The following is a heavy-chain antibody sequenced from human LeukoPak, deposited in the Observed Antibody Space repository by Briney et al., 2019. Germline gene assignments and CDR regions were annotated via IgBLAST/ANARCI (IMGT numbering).Heavy chain of an antibody. CDR2: ISSSGSTI. Sequence: GGSLRLSCAASGFTFSDYYMSWIRQAPGKGLEWVSYISSSGSTIYYADSVKGRFTISRDNAKNSLYLQMNSLRAEDTAVYYCARDRADSGYDNWFDPWGQGTLVTVSS. CDR1: GFTFSDYY. D-gene: IGHD5-12*01. V-gene: IGHV3-11*01. J-gene: IGHJ5*02. CDR3: ARDRADSGYDNWFDP.